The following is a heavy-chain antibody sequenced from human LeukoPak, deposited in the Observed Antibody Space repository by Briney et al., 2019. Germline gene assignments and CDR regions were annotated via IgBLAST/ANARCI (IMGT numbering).Heavy chain of an antibody. Sequence: PSGTLSLTCTVPGDSISSNYWSWSRRRPGKGLEWRGYIFFSGSTHYNPSLKSRVSISVATTKKQFSLCLSSASAADTRVYFSVRDRSGSYSRYYFYGMGVWGQGTTVTVSS. CDR1: GDSISSNY. V-gene: IGHV4-59*13. D-gene: IGHD1-26*01. CDR3: VRDRSGSYSRYYFYGMGV. CDR2: IFFSGST. J-gene: IGHJ6*02.